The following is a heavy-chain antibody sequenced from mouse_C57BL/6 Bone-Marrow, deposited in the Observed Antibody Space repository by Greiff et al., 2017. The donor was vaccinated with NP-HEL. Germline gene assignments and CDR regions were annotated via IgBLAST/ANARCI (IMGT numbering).Heavy chain of an antibody. J-gene: IGHJ4*01. CDR3: ARGITTVVAHYYAMDY. V-gene: IGHV1-81*01. D-gene: IGHD1-1*01. Sequence: QVQLQQSGAELARPGASVKLSCKASGYTFTSYGISWVKQRPGQGLEWIGEIYPRSGNTYYNEKFKGKATLTADKSSSTAYMELRSLTSEDSAVYFCARGITTVVAHYYAMDYWGQGTSVTVSS. CDR2: IYPRSGNT. CDR1: GYTFTSYG.